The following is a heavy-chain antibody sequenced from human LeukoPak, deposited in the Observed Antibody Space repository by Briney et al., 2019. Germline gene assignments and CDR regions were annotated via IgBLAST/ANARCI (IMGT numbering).Heavy chain of an antibody. V-gene: IGHV3-33*01. Sequence: GGSLRLSCAASGFSFSSYGMDWVRRAPGKGLEWVAVIWYDGSNKYYADSVKGRFTISRDNSKNTVFLQMNSLRAEDTAVYYCARLGSRWSLDHWGQGTLVTVSS. CDR1: GFSFSSYG. CDR2: IWYDGSNK. D-gene: IGHD6-13*01. CDR3: ARLGSRWSLDH. J-gene: IGHJ4*02.